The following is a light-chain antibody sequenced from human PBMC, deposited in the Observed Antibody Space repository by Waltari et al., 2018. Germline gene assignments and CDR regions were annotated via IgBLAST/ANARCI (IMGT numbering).Light chain of an antibody. J-gene: IGKJ1*01. CDR1: QRVSSN. V-gene: IGKV3-15*01. Sequence: EIVMTQSPATLSVSPGDRATLSCRASQRVSSNLAWYQQRPGQAPRLLISGASTRATGIPARFSGSGSGTEFTLTISILQSEDFAVYYCQQYNDWPRTFGQGTRVEVK. CDR2: GAS. CDR3: QQYNDWPRT.